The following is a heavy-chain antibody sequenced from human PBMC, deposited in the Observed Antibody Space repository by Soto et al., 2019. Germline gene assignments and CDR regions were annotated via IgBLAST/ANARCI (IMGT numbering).Heavy chain of an antibody. D-gene: IGHD3-16*02. V-gene: IGHV5-10-1*01. J-gene: IGHJ4*02. Sequence: GESLKISCKGSGYSFTSYWIRWVRQMPGKGLEWMGRIDPSDSYTNYSPSFQGHVTISADKSISTAYLQMNSLKTEDAAVYYCTTDRQYRPAYWGQGTLVTVSS. CDR2: IDPSDSYT. CDR3: TTDRQYRPAY. CDR1: GYSFTSYW.